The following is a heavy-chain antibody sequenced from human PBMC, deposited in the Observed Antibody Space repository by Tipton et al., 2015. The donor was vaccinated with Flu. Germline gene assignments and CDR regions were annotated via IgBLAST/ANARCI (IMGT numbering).Heavy chain of an antibody. J-gene: IGHJ3*02. D-gene: IGHD2-15*01. Sequence: TLSLTCAVYGGSFSSHYWSWIRQPPGKGLEWIGEINPSGSTNYNPSLKGRVTISGDTSKNQVSLKLSSVTAADTAVYYCAAHCSGGSCSHAFDIWGQGTMVTVSS. CDR3: AAHCSGGSCSHAFDI. CDR2: INPSGST. V-gene: IGHV4-34*01. CDR1: GGSFSSHY.